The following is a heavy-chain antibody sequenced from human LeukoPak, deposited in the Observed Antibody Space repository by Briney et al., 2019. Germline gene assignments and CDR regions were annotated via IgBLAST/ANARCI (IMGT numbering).Heavy chain of an antibody. CDR1: GFTFSSSA. CDR3: ARVRDYSNYDY. CDR2: INNVGSHI. V-gene: IGHV3-21*01. Sequence: GGSLRLSCAASGFTFSSSAMNWVRQAPGKGLEWVSSINNVGSHIYYADSVKGRFTISRDNAKNSLYLQMNSLRAEDTAVYYCARVRDYSNYDYWGQGTLVTVSS. J-gene: IGHJ4*02. D-gene: IGHD4-11*01.